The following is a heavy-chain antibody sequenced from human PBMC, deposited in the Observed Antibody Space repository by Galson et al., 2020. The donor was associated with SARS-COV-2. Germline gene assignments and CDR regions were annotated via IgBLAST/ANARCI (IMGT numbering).Heavy chain of an antibody. V-gene: IGHV3-74*01. CDR1: GFTFSSYW. CDR3: ARDPRGPLAYFDY. D-gene: IGHD3-10*01. Sequence: ALHGESLKISCAASGFTFSSYWMHWVRQAPGKGLVWVSRIYSEGSSTSYADSVKGRFTISGDNAKNTLYLQMNSLRAEDTAVYYCARDPRGPLAYFDYWGQGTLVTVSS. J-gene: IGHJ4*02. CDR2: IYSEGSST.